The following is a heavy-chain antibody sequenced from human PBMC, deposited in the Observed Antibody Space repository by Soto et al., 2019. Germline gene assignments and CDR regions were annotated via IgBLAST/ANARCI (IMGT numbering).Heavy chain of an antibody. V-gene: IGHV3-48*02. CDR3: ARGEGDYDILTGWGYYYYYGMDV. Sequence: EVQLVESVGGLVQPGGSLRLSCAASGFTFSSYSMNWVRQAPGKGLEWVSYISSSSSTIYYADSVKGRFTISRDNAKNSLYLQMNSLRDEDTAVYYCARGEGDYDILTGWGYYYYYGMDVWGQGTTVTVSS. J-gene: IGHJ6*02. CDR2: ISSSSSTI. D-gene: IGHD3-9*01. CDR1: GFTFSSYS.